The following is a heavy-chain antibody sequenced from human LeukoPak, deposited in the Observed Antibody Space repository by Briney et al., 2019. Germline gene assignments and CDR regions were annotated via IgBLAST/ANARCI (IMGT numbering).Heavy chain of an antibody. CDR1: GGSISNY. CDR2: VENTGST. CDR3: ARAVGDSGHGRYFDY. V-gene: IGHV4-59*01. D-gene: IGHD5-12*01. Sequence: SETLSLTCTVSGGSISNYWSWIRQPPGKGLEWIGNVENTGSTNYNPSLESRVTISVDTSKPHFSLRLSSVPDADTAVYYCARAVGDSGHGRYFDYWGQGTLVTVSS. J-gene: IGHJ4*02.